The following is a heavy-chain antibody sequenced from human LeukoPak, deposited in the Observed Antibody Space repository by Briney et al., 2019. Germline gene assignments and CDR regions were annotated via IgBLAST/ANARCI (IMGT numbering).Heavy chain of an antibody. J-gene: IGHJ3*02. Sequence: PGGSLRLSCAASGFTFSSYSMNWVRQAPGKGLEWVSSISSSSSDIHYADSVKGRFTVSRDNAKKSMYLQMNSLRAEDTAVYYCARVRAAMSTNDGFDIWGQGTMVTVSS. CDR1: GFTFSSYS. CDR2: ISSSSSDI. D-gene: IGHD5-18*01. CDR3: ARVRAAMSTNDGFDI. V-gene: IGHV3-21*01.